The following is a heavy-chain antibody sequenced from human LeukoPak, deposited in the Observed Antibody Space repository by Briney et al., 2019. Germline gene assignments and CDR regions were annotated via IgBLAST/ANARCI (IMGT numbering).Heavy chain of an antibody. V-gene: IGHV1-24*01. CDR1: GYTLTELS. J-gene: IGHJ5*02. CDR2: FDPEDGGT. Sequence: GASVKVSCKVSGYTLTELSMHWVRQAPGKGLEWMGGFDPEDGGTIYAQKFQGRVTITADESTSTAYMELSSLRSEDTAVYYCARGVTGRYCSSTSCHWRAWFDPWGQGTLVTVSS. D-gene: IGHD2-2*01. CDR3: ARGVTGRYCSSTSCHWRAWFDP.